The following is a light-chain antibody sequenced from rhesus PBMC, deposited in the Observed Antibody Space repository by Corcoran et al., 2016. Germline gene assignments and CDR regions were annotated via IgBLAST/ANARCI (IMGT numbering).Light chain of an antibody. V-gene: IGLV2-32*01. CDR3: CSYAGSYSYT. J-gene: IGLJ1*01. CDR1: SSDIGGYNY. CDR2: EVS. Sequence: QAALTQPRSVSGSPGQSVTISCTGTSSDIGGYNYVSWYQQHPGTAPKLMIYEVSKRPSGVADRFSGSKSCNTASLTISGLQAEDEADYDCCSYAGSYSYTFGAGTRLTVL.